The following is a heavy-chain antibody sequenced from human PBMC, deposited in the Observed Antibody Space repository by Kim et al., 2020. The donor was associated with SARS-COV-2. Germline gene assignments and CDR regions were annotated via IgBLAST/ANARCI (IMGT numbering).Heavy chain of an antibody. CDR3: ARGRAGVVPAPVLGLGPYYDYYAMDV. CDR1: GGSFSDYN. J-gene: IGHJ6*02. Sequence: SETLSLTCAVYGGSFSDYNWSWIRQPPGKGLEWIGEINHSGSTNVSPSVKSRITISVDTSKSQFSLRLKSMTATDTAVYYCARGRAGVVPAPVLGLGPYYDYYAMDVWGRGTPVAVS. CDR2: INHSGST. D-gene: IGHD2-2*02. V-gene: IGHV4-34*01.